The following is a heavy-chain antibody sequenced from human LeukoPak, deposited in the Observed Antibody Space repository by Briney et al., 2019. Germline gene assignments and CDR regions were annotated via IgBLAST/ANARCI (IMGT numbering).Heavy chain of an antibody. CDR3: ARVDYGSGSYYLDY. CDR1: GFTFSSYS. D-gene: IGHD3-10*01. CDR2: ISYSSSTI. V-gene: IGHV3-48*01. Sequence: GGSLRLSCAASGFTFSSYSMNWVRQALGKGLEWISYISYSSSTIYYADSVKGRFTISRDNAKNSLYLQMNSLRAEDTAVYYCARVDYGSGSYYLDYWGQGTLVTVSS. J-gene: IGHJ4*02.